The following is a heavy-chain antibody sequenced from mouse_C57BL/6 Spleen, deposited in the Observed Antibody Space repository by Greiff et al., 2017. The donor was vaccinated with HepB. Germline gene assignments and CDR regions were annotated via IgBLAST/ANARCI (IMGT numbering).Heavy chain of an antibody. CDR2: IDPSDSYT. D-gene: IGHD2-4*01. CDR3: ARYGDYDGDWYFDV. V-gene: IGHV1-50*01. J-gene: IGHJ1*03. Sequence: VQLQQPGAELVKPGASVKLSCKASGYTFTSYWMQWVKQRPGQGLEWIGEIDPSDSYTNYNQKFKGKATLTVDTSSSTAYMQLSSLTSEDSAVYYCARYGDYDGDWYFDVWGTGTTVTVSS. CDR1: GYTFTSYW.